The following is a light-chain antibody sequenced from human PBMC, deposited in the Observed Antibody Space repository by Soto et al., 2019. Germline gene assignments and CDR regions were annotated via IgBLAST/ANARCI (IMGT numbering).Light chain of an antibody. CDR2: DAS. CDR1: QSVRSK. J-gene: IGKJ5*01. Sequence: IVMTQSPRTLSVSPGERATISCRASQSVRSKLAWYQQKPGQASRLLIYDASTRATGIPARFSGSGSGTEFTLTISSLQSEDFAVYYCQQYNNWPPITFGQGTRLEIK. CDR3: QQYNNWPPIT. V-gene: IGKV3-15*01.